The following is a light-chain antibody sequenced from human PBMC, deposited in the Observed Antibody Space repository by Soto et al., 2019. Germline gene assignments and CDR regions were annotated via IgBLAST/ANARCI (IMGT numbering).Light chain of an antibody. CDR2: GAS. V-gene: IGKV3-20*01. CDR3: QQYENSPIT. CDR1: QSVLTN. Sequence: EIVMTQSPATLSVSPGERATLSCRASQSVLTNLAWYQQKPGQAPRLLIYGASSRATGIPDRFSGTGSETDFTLTINRLEPEDFAVYYCQQYENSPITFGQGTRLEIK. J-gene: IGKJ5*01.